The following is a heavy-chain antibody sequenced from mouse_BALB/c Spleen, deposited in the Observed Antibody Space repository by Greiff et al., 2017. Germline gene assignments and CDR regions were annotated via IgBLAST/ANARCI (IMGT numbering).Heavy chain of an antibody. Sequence: EVQVVESGGGLVQPGGSRKLSCAASGFTFSSFGMHWVLQALEKGLEWVAYISSGSSTIYYADTVKGRFTISRDNPKNTLFLQMTSLRSEDTAMYYCARSPSMITTKGYAMDYWGQGTSVTVSS. J-gene: IGHJ4*01. CDR1: GFTFSSFG. D-gene: IGHD2-4*01. V-gene: IGHV5-17*02. CDR3: ARSPSMITTKGYAMDY. CDR2: ISSGSSTI.